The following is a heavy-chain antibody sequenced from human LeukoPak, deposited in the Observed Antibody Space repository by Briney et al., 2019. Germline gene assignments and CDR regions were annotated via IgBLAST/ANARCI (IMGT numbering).Heavy chain of an antibody. D-gene: IGHD1-26*01. V-gene: IGHV3-23*01. J-gene: IGHJ4*02. CDR1: GFTFSSYA. CDR3: AKDWKSGSYYY. Sequence: GGSLRLSCAASGFTFSSYAMSWVRQAPGKGLEWVSAISGSGGSTYYADSVKGRFTISRDNSKNSLYLQMNSLRAEDTAVYYCAKDWKSGSYYYWGQGTLVTVSS. CDR2: ISGSGGST.